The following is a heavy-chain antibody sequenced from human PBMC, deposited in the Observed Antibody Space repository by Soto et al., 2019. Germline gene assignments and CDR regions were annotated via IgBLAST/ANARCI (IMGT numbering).Heavy chain of an antibody. V-gene: IGHV4-39*01. CDR2: IYYSGST. D-gene: IGHD3-22*01. Sequence: SETLSLTCTVSGGSISSSSYYWGWIRQPPGKGLEWIGSIYYSGSTYYNPSLKSRVTISVDTSKNQFSLKLSSVTAADTAVYYCARLPVTMIVVVITPDYFDYWGQGTLVTVSS. CDR1: GGSISSSSYY. CDR3: ARLPVTMIVVVITPDYFDY. J-gene: IGHJ4*02.